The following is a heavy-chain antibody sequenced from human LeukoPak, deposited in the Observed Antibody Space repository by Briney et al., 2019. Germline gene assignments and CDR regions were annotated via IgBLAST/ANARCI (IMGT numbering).Heavy chain of an antibody. CDR1: GGSISSYY. D-gene: IGHD6-19*01. CDR3: AREVLRSGWYGGAFDY. Sequence: PSETLSLTCTVSGGSISSYYWSWIRQPPGKGLEWIGYFYYSGSTNYNPSLKSRATISVDTSKNQFSLKLSSVTAADTAVYYCAREVLRSGWYGGAFDYWGQGTLVTVST. V-gene: IGHV4-59*01. J-gene: IGHJ4*02. CDR2: FYYSGST.